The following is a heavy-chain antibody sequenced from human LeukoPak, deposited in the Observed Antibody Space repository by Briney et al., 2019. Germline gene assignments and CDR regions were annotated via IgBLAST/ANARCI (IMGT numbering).Heavy chain of an antibody. CDR3: AVHSLEWLWLFDY. D-gene: IGHD3-3*01. V-gene: IGHV3-11*01. CDR2: ISTGGGTI. Sequence: GGSLRLSCAASGFTFSDYYMSWIRQVPGKGLEWISYISTGGGTILYADSVKGRFTISRDNAKSSLYLQMNSLRAEDTAVYYCAVHSLEWLWLFDYWGQGTLVTVSS. CDR1: GFTFSDYY. J-gene: IGHJ4*02.